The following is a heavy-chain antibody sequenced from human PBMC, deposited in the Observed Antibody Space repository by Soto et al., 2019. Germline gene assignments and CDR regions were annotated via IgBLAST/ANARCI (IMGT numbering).Heavy chain of an antibody. CDR3: ASAKAVVIAALGI. Sequence: EVHLLESGGGLVQPGGSLRLSCTASGFSFSTSVTTWVRQAPGQGLEWVASISENGGSRGGTYYADSVKGRVTISRDNSNNPLYLQLDSLRGADTAVYFCASAKAVVIAALGIWGQGTMVTVSS. D-gene: IGHD2-21*01. CDR2: ISENGGSRGGT. CDR1: GFSFSTSV. J-gene: IGHJ3*02. V-gene: IGHV3-23*01.